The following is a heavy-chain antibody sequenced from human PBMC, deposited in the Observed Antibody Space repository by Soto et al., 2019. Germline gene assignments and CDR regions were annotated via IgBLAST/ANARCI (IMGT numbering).Heavy chain of an antibody. J-gene: IGHJ6*02. CDR2: IKQDGSEK. V-gene: IGHV3-7*01. CDR3: ARGMVAAIRYYGMDV. D-gene: IGHD2-15*01. CDR1: GFTFRSYW. Sequence: EVQLVESGGGLVQPGGSLRLYCAASGFTFRSYWMSWVRQAPGTGLEWVANIKQDGSEKYYVDSVKGRFTISRDNAKNSLYLQMNSLRAEDTAVYYCARGMVAAIRYYGMDVWGQGTTVTVSS.